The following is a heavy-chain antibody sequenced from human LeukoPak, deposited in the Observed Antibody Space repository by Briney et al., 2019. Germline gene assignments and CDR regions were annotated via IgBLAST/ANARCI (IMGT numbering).Heavy chain of an antibody. Sequence: HPGGSLRLSCAASGFTFSSYAMSWVRQAPGKGLEWVSAISGSGGSTYYADSVKGRFTISRDNSKNTLYLQMNSLRAEDTAVYYCAKDHGSGWLLYYYGMDVWGQGTTVTVSS. D-gene: IGHD6-19*01. V-gene: IGHV3-23*01. J-gene: IGHJ6*02. CDR3: AKDHGSGWLLYYYGMDV. CDR1: GFTFSSYA. CDR2: ISGSGGST.